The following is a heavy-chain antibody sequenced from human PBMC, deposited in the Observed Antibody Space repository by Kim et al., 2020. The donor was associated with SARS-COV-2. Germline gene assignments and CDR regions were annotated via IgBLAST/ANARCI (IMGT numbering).Heavy chain of an antibody. V-gene: IGHV3-23*01. CDR2: ISGSGGST. J-gene: IGHJ4*02. Sequence: GGSLRLSCAASGFTFSSYAMSWVRQAPGKGLEWVSAISGSGGSTYYADSVKGRFTISRDNSKNTLYLQMNSLRAEDTAVYYCAKDRQRPGSSGPTSPFDYWGQGTLVTVSS. CDR1: GFTFSSYA. D-gene: IGHD6-19*01. CDR3: AKDRQRPGSSGPTSPFDY.